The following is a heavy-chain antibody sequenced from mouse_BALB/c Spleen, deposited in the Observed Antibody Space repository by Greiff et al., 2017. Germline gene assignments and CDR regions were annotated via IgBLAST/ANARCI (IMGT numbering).Heavy chain of an antibody. CDR3: ARDSHYGSSPWFAY. CDR1: GYSITSGYY. V-gene: IGHV3-6*02. CDR2: ISYDGSN. D-gene: IGHD1-1*01. J-gene: IGHJ3*01. Sequence: ESGPGLVKPSQSLSLTCSVTGYSITSGYYWNWIRQFPGNKLEWMGYISYDGSNNYNPSLKNRISITRDTSKNQFFLKLNSVTTEDTATYYCARDSHYGSSPWFAYWGQGTLVTVSA.